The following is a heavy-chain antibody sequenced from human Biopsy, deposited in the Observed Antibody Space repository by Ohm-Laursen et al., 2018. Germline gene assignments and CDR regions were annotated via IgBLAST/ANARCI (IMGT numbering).Heavy chain of an antibody. J-gene: IGHJ4*01. D-gene: IGHD2-2*02. CDR1: GFTFNTYG. CDR2: IDVLDYNT. CDR3: VRGGGGYNFDS. Sequence: SLRLSCTASGFTFNTYGMHWVRQAPGKGLEWVSHIDVLDYNTYYVDPVRGRFTISRNNSKEMLYLQINSQRADDAAVYYCVRGGGGYNFDSWGPGTLVTVSS. V-gene: IGHV3-23*01.